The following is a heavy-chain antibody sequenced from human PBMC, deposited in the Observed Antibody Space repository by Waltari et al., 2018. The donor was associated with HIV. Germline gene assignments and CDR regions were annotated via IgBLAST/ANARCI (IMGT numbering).Heavy chain of an antibody. CDR2: INPNSGAT. J-gene: IGHJ5*02. CDR1: GYPFNGYY. Sequence: QVQLVQSGAEVKKPGASVKVSCKASGYPFNGYYMNWLQQDPGQGREWMGRINPNSGATKYAQNFQGRVTMTSDTSISTAYMELNRLTSDDTAVYYCARESGYSSSWMYRWFDPWGQGTLVTVSS. V-gene: IGHV1-2*06. D-gene: IGHD6-13*01. CDR3: ARESGYSSSWMYRWFDP.